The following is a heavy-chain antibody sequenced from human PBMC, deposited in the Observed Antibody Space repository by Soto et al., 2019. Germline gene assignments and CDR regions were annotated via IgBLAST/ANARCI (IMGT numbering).Heavy chain of an antibody. CDR3: ARDPRYSSGWYYFDY. CDR1: GFSFSSYG. CDR2: IWYDGSNK. J-gene: IGHJ4*02. Sequence: GGSLRLSCAVSGFSFSSYGMHWVRQAPGKGLEWVAVIWYDGSNKYYVDSVKGRFTISRDNSKNTVYLQMNSLRAEDTPVYYCARDPRYSSGWYYFDYWGQGTLATVPS. D-gene: IGHD6-19*01. V-gene: IGHV3-33*01.